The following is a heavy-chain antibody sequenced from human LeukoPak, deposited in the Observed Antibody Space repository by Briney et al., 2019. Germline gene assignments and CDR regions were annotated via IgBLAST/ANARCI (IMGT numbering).Heavy chain of an antibody. D-gene: IGHD5-12*01. Sequence: SETLSLTCAVYGGSFSGYYWSWIRQPPGKGLEWIGETNHSGSTNYNPSLKSRVTISVDTSKNQFSLKLSSVIAADTAVYYCARGRWLRLIDYWGQGTLVTVSS. CDR3: ARGRWLRLIDY. J-gene: IGHJ4*02. V-gene: IGHV4-34*01. CDR1: GGSFSGYY. CDR2: TNHSGST.